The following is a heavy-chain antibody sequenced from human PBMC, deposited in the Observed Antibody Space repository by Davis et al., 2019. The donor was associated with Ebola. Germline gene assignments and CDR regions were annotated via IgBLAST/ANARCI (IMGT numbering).Heavy chain of an antibody. CDR3: ARETSSGWYDY. J-gene: IGHJ4*02. V-gene: IGHV1-69*13. CDR2: IIPIFGTA. D-gene: IGHD6-19*01. Sequence: SVKVSCKASGYTFTSYDINWVRQATGQGLEWMGGIIPIFGTANYAQKFQGRVTITADESTSTAYMELSSLRSEDTAVYYCARETSSGWYDYWGQGTLVTVSS. CDR1: GYTFTSYD.